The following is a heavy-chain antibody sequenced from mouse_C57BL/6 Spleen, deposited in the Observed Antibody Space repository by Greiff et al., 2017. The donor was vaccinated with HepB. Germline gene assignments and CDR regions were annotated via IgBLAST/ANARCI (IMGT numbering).Heavy chain of an antibody. CDR1: GYTFTSYW. CDR3: AIWGNYNYNDC. CDR2: IHPSDSDT. V-gene: IGHV1-74*01. Sequence: QVQLKQPGAELVKPGASVTVSCKASGYTFTSYWMHWVKQWPGQGLEWIGRIHPSDSDTNYNQKFKGKATLTVDKSSSTAYMQLSSLTSEDSAVYDGAIWGNYNYNDCWDQGTTLAVSS. J-gene: IGHJ2*01. D-gene: IGHD2-1*01.